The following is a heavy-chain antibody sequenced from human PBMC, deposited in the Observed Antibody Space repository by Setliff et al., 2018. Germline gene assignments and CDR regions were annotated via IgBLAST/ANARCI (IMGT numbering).Heavy chain of an antibody. CDR2: MST. Sequence: ASVKVSCKASGYTFSNYGINWVRQAPGQGLEWMGWMSTYAQKFQGRVTMTTDTPTSTAYMELRSLTSDDTAVYYCARDLDYQYYYETSGRDAFDIWGLGTMVTVSS. CDR1: GYTFSNYG. J-gene: IGHJ3*02. V-gene: IGHV1-18*01. D-gene: IGHD3-22*01. CDR3: ARDLDYQYYYETSGRDAFDI.